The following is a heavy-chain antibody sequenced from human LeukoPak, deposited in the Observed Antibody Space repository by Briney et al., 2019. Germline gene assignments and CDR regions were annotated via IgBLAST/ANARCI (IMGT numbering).Heavy chain of an antibody. J-gene: IGHJ4*02. D-gene: IGHD4/OR15-4a*01. CDR3: ATKELTPSGFDY. Sequence: GGSLRLSCAASGFTVSRNYLSWVRQAPGKGLEWVSVIYSGGSTYYADSVKGRFTISRDNSKNTLYLQMNSLRAEDTAVYYCATKELTPSGFDYCGQGTLVTVSS. V-gene: IGHV3-66*01. CDR1: GFTVSRNY. CDR2: IYSGGST.